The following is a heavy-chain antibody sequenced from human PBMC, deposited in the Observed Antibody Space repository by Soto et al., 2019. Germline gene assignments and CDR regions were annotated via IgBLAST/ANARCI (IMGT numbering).Heavy chain of an antibody. J-gene: IGHJ4*02. CDR1: GFTFSSHG. CDR2: IWYDGSEK. CDR3: ARWGNWKVADY. D-gene: IGHD1-1*01. Sequence: QVLLVQSGGGVVQPGRSLRLSCAASGFTFSSHGMHWVRQAPGKGLEWVAVIWYDGSEKYYRDSVKGRFTISRDNSKNTLYLQMNSLRAEDTAVYYCARWGNWKVADYWGQGTLVTVSS. V-gene: IGHV3-33*01.